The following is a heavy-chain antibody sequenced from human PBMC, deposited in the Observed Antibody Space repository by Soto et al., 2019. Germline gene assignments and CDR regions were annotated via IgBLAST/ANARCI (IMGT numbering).Heavy chain of an antibody. D-gene: IGHD6-13*01. CDR1: GYDFTAYD. CDR2: MNPINGAT. Sequence: GASVKVSCKTSGYDFTAYDINWVRQASGQGLEWMGWMNPINGATGSARRFQGRVSMTRNTATGTAYLKLTSLRSDDTGVYYCGRGPSPRAPAGGTPYYYAMDVWGQGTTVTVSS. J-gene: IGHJ6*02. CDR3: GRGPSPRAPAGGTPYYYAMDV. V-gene: IGHV1-8*02.